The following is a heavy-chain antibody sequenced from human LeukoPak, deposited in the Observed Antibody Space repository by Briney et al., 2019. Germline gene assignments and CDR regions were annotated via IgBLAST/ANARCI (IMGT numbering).Heavy chain of an antibody. V-gene: IGHV3-30-3*01. CDR2: ISYDGSNK. D-gene: IGHD3-22*01. Sequence: QPGGSLRLSCAASGFTFSSYAMSWVRQAPGKGLEWVAVISYDGSNKYYADSVKGRFTISRDNSKNTLYLQMNSLRDEDTAVYYCATTPGGYYSALFAFWGQGTLVTVSS. J-gene: IGHJ4*02. CDR3: ATTPGGYYSALFAF. CDR1: GFTFSSYA.